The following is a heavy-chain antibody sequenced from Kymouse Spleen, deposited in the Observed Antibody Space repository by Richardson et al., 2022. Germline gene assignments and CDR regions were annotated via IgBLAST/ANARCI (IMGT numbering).Heavy chain of an antibody. CDR1: GFTFSSYW. Sequence: EVQLVESGGGLVQPGGSLRLSCAASGFTFSSYWMSWVRQAPGKGLEWVANIKQDGSEKYYVDSVKGRFTISRDNAKNSLYLQMNSLRAEDTAVYYCAREDFGVVIIHYYYYGMDVWGQGTTVTVSS. J-gene: IGHJ6*02. CDR3: AREDFGVVIIHYYYYGMDV. V-gene: IGHV3-7*01. CDR2: IKQDGSEK. D-gene: IGHD3-3*01.